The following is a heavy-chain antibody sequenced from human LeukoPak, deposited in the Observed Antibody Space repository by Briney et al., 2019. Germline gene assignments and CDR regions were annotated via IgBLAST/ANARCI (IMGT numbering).Heavy chain of an antibody. CDR2: ISTYNGDT. CDR1: GYTFTSYG. D-gene: IGHD3-10*01. J-gene: IGHJ4*02. Sequence: VSVKVSCKASGYTFTSYGISWVRQAPGQGLEWMGWISTYNGDTNYAQKLQGRVTMTTDTSTNTAYMELRSLRPDDTAVYYCARVAYGSGSRLIDCWGQGTLVTISS. V-gene: IGHV1-18*01. CDR3: ARVAYGSGSRLIDC.